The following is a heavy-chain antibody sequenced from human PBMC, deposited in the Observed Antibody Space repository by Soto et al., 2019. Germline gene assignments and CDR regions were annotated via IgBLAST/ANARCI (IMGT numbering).Heavy chain of an antibody. CDR2: INPSGGST. CDR3: ATDVSSGWYQYIYYYYGMDV. Sequence: GASVKVSCKASGYTFTSYYMHWVRQAPGQGLEWMGIINPSGGSTSYAQKFQGRVTMTRDTSTSTVYMELSSLRSEDTAVYYCATDVSSGWYQYIYYYYGMDVWGQGPTVTVSS. D-gene: IGHD6-19*01. CDR1: GYTFTSYY. J-gene: IGHJ6*02. V-gene: IGHV1-46*01.